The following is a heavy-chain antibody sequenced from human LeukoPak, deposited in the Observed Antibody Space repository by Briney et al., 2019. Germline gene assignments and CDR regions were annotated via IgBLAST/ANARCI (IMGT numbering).Heavy chain of an antibody. D-gene: IGHD3-22*01. Sequence: SETLSLTCIVSGGSITSYYWSWIRQPPGKGLEWIGYIYDTGNTNYNPSLRSRVTISIGTSKDQFSLRLSSVTAADTAVYCCARARVRSYSYDSDGSYTSDWIFDLWGRGTLVSVSS. CDR2: IYDTGNT. CDR1: GGSITSYY. CDR3: ARARVRSYSYDSDGSYTSDWIFDL. J-gene: IGHJ2*01. V-gene: IGHV4-59*01.